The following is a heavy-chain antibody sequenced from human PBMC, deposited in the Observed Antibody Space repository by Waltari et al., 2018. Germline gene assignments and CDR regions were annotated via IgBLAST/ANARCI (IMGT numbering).Heavy chain of an antibody. Sequence: EVQLVQSGAEVKKPGESLKISCKGSGYSFTSYWIGWVRTMPGKGLEWMGGIYPGDSDTRYSPSVQGQVTSSADKSSSTAYLQWSSLKASDTAMYYCARRASPERWLQTGFFDYWGQGTLVTVSS. D-gene: IGHD5-12*01. CDR2: IYPGDSDT. CDR1: GYSFTSYW. J-gene: IGHJ4*02. V-gene: IGHV5-51*01. CDR3: ARRASPERWLQTGFFDY.